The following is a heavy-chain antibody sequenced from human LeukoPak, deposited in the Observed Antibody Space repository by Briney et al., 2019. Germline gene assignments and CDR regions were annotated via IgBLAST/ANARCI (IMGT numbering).Heavy chain of an antibody. CDR1: GGSICSYY. V-gene: IGHV4-4*07. Sequence: SETLSPTCTVSGGSICSYYWSWIRQPAGKGLEWIGRIYTSGSTNYNPSLKSRVTMSVDTSKNQFSLKLSSVTAADTAVYYCARVDLYGTIDYWGQGTLVTVSS. D-gene: IGHD2-8*01. CDR3: ARVDLYGTIDY. J-gene: IGHJ4*02. CDR2: IYTSGST.